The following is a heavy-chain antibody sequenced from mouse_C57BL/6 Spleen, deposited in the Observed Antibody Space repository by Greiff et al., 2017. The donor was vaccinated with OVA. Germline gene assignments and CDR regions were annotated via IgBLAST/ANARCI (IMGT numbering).Heavy chain of an antibody. CDR3: ARRWGYYAMDY. V-gene: IGHV1-55*01. CDR1: GYTFTSYW. D-gene: IGHD1-1*02. J-gene: IGHJ4*01. CDR2: IYPGSGST. Sequence: QVQLKQPGAELVKPGASVKMSCKASGYTFTSYWITWVKQRPGQGLEWIGDIYPGSGSTNYNEEFKSKATLTVDTSSSTAYMQLSSLTSEDSAVYYCARRWGYYAMDYWGQGTSVTVSS.